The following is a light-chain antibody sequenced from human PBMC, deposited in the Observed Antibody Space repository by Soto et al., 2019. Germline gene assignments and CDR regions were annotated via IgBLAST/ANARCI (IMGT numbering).Light chain of an antibody. V-gene: IGKV3-11*01. Sequence: EVVLTQSPATLSLSPGERATLSCRASQSVRSYLAWYQQKPGHAPRLLIYDASNRATGIPARFSGSGSGTDFTLTISSLEPEDSALYYCQQRSNWLTFGGGTKVEIK. CDR3: QQRSNWLT. CDR2: DAS. J-gene: IGKJ4*01. CDR1: QSVRSY.